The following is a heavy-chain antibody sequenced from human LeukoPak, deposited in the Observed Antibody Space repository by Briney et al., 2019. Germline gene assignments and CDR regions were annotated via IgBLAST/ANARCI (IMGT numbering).Heavy chain of an antibody. Sequence: ASVKVSCKASGYTFTSYYMHWVRQAPGQGLEWMGWMNPNSGNTGYAQKFQGRVTMTRNTSISTAYMELSSLRSEDTAVYYCARGRLELWSHYYYYYGMDVWGQGTTVTVSS. CDR2: MNPNSGNT. CDR3: ARGRLELWSHYYYYYGMDV. CDR1: GYTFTSYY. V-gene: IGHV1-8*02. J-gene: IGHJ6*02. D-gene: IGHD5-18*01.